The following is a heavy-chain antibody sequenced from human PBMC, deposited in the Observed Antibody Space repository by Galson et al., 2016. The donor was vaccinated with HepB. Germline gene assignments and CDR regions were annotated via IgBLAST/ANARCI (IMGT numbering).Heavy chain of an antibody. J-gene: IGHJ4*02. CDR2: IYSGGST. V-gene: IGHV3-66*01. CDR1: GFTFSSYH. CDR3: ARGGGPAAAV. Sequence: SLRLSCAASGFTFSSYHMNWVRQPPGKGLEWVSLIYSGGSTYYADSVKGRFTISRDNSKNTLYLQMNSLRDEDTAVYYCARGGGPAAAVWGQGTLVTVSS. D-gene: IGHD6-13*01.